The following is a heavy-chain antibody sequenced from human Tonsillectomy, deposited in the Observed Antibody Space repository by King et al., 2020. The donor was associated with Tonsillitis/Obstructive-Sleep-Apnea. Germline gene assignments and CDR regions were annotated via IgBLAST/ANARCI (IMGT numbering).Heavy chain of an antibody. CDR2: VIPTLGII. D-gene: IGHD3-10*01. V-gene: IGHV1-69*04. CDR3: ARAGTGRGSWGYNLFDS. CDR1: GGTFSSYV. J-gene: IGHJ5*01. Sequence: VQLVQSGAEVKKTGSSVKVSCKASGGTFSSYVISWVRQATGQGLEWLGRVIPTLGIIRYAQKFQGRVTISADKSTTTAYMELSSLRSEDTAVYYCARAGTGRGSWGYNLFDSWGQGTLVTVSS.